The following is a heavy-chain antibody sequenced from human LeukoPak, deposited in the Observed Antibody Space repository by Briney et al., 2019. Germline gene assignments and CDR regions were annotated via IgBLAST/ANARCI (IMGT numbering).Heavy chain of an antibody. J-gene: IGHJ6*03. CDR1: GFTFSNAW. D-gene: IGHD3-10*01. V-gene: IGHV3-15*01. Sequence: PGGSLRLSCAASGFTFSNAWMSWVRQAPGKGLEWVGRIKSKTDGGTTDYAAPVKGRFTISRDDSKNTLYLQMNSLKTEDTAVYYCTTPHYYGSGSYYPWPSHYYYYYMDVWGKGTTVTVSS. CDR2: IKSKTDGGTT. CDR3: TTPHYYGSGSYYPWPSHYYYYYMDV.